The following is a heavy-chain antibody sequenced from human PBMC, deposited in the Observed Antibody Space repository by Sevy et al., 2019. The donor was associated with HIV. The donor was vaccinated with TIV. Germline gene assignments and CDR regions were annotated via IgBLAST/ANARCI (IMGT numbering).Heavy chain of an antibody. J-gene: IGHJ6*02. D-gene: IGHD3-3*01. Sequence: ASVKVSCKASGYTFTNYEINWVRQATGQGLEWMGWMNPSGNSGYAQKFQARVTMTRDTTTNTAYMELSSLRSEDTAVYYCARMRDFSTGYGMDVWGQGTTVTVS. CDR3: ARMRDFSTGYGMDV. CDR1: GYTFTNYE. CDR2: MNPSGNS. V-gene: IGHV1-8*01.